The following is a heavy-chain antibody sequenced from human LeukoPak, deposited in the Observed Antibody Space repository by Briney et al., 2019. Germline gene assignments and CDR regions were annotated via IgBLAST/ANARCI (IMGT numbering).Heavy chain of an antibody. Sequence: ASVKVSCKASGFTFTSSAMQWVRQARGQRLECIGWIVVGSGNTNYAQKFQERVTITRVMSTSTAYMELSSLRSEDTAVYYCAAAPRYYDFWSGYYHNWFDPWGQGTLVTVSS. CDR3: AAAPRYYDFWSGYYHNWFDP. CDR2: IVVGSGNT. D-gene: IGHD3-3*01. J-gene: IGHJ5*02. V-gene: IGHV1-58*02. CDR1: GFTFTSSA.